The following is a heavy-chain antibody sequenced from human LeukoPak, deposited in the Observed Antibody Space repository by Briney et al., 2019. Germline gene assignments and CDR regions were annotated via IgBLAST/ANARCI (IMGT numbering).Heavy chain of an antibody. D-gene: IGHD2-15*01. V-gene: IGHV4-34*01. J-gene: IGHJ6*03. Sequence: SETLSLTCAVYGGSFSGYYWSWIRQPPGKGLEWIGEINHGGSTNYNPSLKSRVTISVDTSKNQFSLKLSSVTAADTAVYYCAREGGGRTGYYYYYYMDVWGKGTTVTVSS. CDR3: AREGGGRTGYYYYYYMDV. CDR2: INHGGST. CDR1: GGSFSGYY.